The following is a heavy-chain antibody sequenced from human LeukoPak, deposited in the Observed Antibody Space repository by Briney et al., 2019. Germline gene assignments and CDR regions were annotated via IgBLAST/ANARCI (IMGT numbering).Heavy chain of an antibody. J-gene: IGHJ3*02. Sequence: ASVKVSCKASGYTFTNYAINWVRQAPGQGLEWMGWINTNTGNPTYAQGFTGRFVFSLDTSVSTAYLQISSLKAEDTAVYYCAREGGSGWYRDAFDIWGQGTMVTVSS. CDR3: AREGGSGWYRDAFDI. D-gene: IGHD6-19*01. CDR1: GYTFTNYA. V-gene: IGHV7-4-1*02. CDR2: INTNTGNP.